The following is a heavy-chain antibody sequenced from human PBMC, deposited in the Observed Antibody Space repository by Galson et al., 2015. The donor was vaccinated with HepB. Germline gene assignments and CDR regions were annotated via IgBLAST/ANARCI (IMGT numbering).Heavy chain of an antibody. D-gene: IGHD4-17*01. J-gene: IGHJ3*02. CDR3: TKYFVSADYGDYDGDAFDI. CDR1: GFTLDDYA. Sequence: SLRLSCAASGFTLDDYAIHWVRQAPGKGLEWVSGIGWNSDNIGYADSVKGRFTISRDNAKNSLYLQMNSLRVEDTALYYCTKYFVSADYGDYDGDAFDIWGQGTMVTVSP. V-gene: IGHV3-9*01. CDR2: IGWNSDNI.